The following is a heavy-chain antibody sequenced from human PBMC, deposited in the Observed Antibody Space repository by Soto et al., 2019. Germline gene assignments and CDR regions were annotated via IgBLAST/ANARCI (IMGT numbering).Heavy chain of an antibody. CDR2: ITSGSSSK. Sequence: KGLEWVSHITSGSSSKYYADSVKGRFTISRDNAKKSVYLQMNSLRDEDTAVYYCVRDPGCIISSCHAHFAFWG. CDR3: VRDPGCIISSCHAHFAF. D-gene: IGHD2-2*01. J-gene: IGHJ6*01. V-gene: IGHV3-48*02.